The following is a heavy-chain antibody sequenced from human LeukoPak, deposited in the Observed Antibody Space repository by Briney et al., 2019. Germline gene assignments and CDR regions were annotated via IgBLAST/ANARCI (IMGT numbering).Heavy chain of an antibody. CDR1: GYTFTSYY. CDR3: AKDRCSNGIGCYYYYMEV. D-gene: IGHD2-8*01. V-gene: IGHV1-46*01. J-gene: IGHJ6*03. Sequence: ASVKVSCKASGYTFTSYYMHWVRQAPGQGLEWMGIINPSGGSTSYAQKFQGRVTMTRDTSTSTVDMELSSLRSEDTAVYYCAKDRCSNGIGCYYYYMEVWGKGTTVTISS. CDR2: INPSGGST.